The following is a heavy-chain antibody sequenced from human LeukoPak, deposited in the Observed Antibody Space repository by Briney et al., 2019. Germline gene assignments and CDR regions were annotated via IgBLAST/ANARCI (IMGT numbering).Heavy chain of an antibody. J-gene: IGHJ3*02. CDR3: AKGHPLYQLLPPGAFDI. V-gene: IGHV3-23*01. Sequence: HPGGSLRLSCAASGFTFSSYAMSWVRQAPGKGLEWVSAISGSGGSTYYADSVKGRFTISRDNSKNTLYLQMNSLRAEDTAVYYCAKGHPLYQLLPPGAFDIWGQGTMVTVSS. CDR1: GFTFSSYA. CDR2: ISGSGGST. D-gene: IGHD2-2*01.